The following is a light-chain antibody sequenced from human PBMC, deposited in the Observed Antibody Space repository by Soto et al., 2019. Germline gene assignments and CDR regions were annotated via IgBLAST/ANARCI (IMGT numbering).Light chain of an antibody. V-gene: IGLV1-47*01. J-gene: IGLJ3*02. CDR3: AVWDDNLSAWV. Sequence: QSVLTQPPSASGTPGQTVTISCSGSISNIGTNYVSWYQQLPGTAPKLLIHTNNQRPLGVPDRFSGSKSGTSASLAISGLRSEDKTEYYCAVWDDNLSAWVFGGGTQLTVL. CDR2: TNN. CDR1: ISNIGTNY.